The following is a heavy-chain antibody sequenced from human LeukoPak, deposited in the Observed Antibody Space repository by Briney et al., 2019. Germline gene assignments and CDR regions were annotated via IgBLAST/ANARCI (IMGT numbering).Heavy chain of an antibody. CDR3: ARENYYDSSGSYYYGMDV. D-gene: IGHD3-22*01. CDR2: IYHSGST. J-gene: IGHJ6*02. Sequence: SGTLSLTCAVSGGSISSSNWWSWVRQPPGKGLEWIGEIYHSGSTNYNPSLKSRVTISVDKSKNQFSLKLSSVTAADTAVYYCARENYYDSSGSYYYGMDVWGQGTTVTVSS. CDR1: GGSISSSNW. V-gene: IGHV4-4*02.